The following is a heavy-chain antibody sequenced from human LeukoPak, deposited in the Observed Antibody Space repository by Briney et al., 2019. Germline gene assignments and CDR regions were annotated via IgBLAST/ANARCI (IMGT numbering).Heavy chain of an antibody. D-gene: IGHD3-22*01. Sequence: GSLRLSCAASGFTFSSYSMNWVRQAPGKGLEWVSSISSSSSYIYYADSVKGRFTISRDNAKNSLYLQMNSLRAEDTAVYYCAVQYYYDSSGYPDDYWGQGTLVTVSS. CDR2: ISSSSSYI. CDR1: GFTFSSYS. V-gene: IGHV3-21*01. CDR3: AVQYYYDSSGYPDDY. J-gene: IGHJ4*02.